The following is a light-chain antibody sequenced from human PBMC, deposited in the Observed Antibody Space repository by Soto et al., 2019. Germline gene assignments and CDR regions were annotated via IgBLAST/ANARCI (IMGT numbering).Light chain of an antibody. CDR3: QVWDSRSDRVV. CDR1: NIGSKR. Sequence: SYELTQPPSVSLAPGQTTRITCGGNNIGSKRVQWYQQMSGQAPVLVVYDDSDRPSGIPERFSGSNSGNTATLTISRVEAGDDADYYCQVWDSRSDRVVFGGGTKLTVL. V-gene: IGLV3-21*02. J-gene: IGLJ2*01. CDR2: DDS.